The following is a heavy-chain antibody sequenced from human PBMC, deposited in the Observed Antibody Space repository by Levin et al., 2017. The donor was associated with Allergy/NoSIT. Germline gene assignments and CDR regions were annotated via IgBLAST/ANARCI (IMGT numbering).Heavy chain of an antibody. CDR1: GFTFSSYE. V-gene: IGHV3-48*03. J-gene: IGHJ4*02. CDR2: ISSTGSTI. D-gene: IGHD3-3*01. CDR3: ARQLGNFWSGYNYFDY. Sequence: GGSLRLSCAASGFTFSSYEMNWVRRAPGKGLEWVSYISSTGSTIYSADSVKGRFTISRDNSKNSLYLHMNSLRAEDTAVYYCARQLGNFWSGYNYFDYWGQGTLVTVSS.